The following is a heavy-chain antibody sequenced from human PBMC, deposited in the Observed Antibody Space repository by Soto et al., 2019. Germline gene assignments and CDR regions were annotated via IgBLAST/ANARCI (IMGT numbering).Heavy chain of an antibody. CDR2: IYHSGST. D-gene: IGHD3-10*01. CDR1: SGSISSSNW. J-gene: IGHJ6*03. CDR3: ARAPLLWFGELTDRGYYMDV. Sequence: GSLRLSCAVSSGSISSSNWWSWVRQPPGKGLEWIGEIYHSGSTNYNPSLKSRVTISVDKSKNQFSLKLSSVTAADTAVYYCARAPLLWFGELTDRGYYMDVWGKGTTVTVSS. V-gene: IGHV4-4*02.